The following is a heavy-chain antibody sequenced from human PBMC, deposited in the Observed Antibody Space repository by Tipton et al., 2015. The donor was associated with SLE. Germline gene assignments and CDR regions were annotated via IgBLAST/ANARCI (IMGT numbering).Heavy chain of an antibody. Sequence: LRLSCAVHDGSLSNYYWSWFRRPPGRGLEWIGEITRRGKTNYNPSLKSRVTISVDKSKSQFSLKLSSVTAADTAVYYCAGGFYYGSGTFSDFEYWGQGTLATVSS. J-gene: IGHJ4*02. CDR2: ITRRGKT. CDR3: AGGFYYGSGTFSDFEY. V-gene: IGHV4-34*01. D-gene: IGHD3-10*01. CDR1: DGSLSNYY.